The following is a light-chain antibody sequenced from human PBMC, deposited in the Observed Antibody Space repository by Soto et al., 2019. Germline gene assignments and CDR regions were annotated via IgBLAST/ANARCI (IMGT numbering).Light chain of an antibody. CDR1: QSVKSD. J-gene: IGKJ2*02. V-gene: IGKV3-15*01. CDR2: DAS. Sequence: VTTRGPGTVRASPWERVTLSCKVSQSVKSDLDWYQQTSGQASRHIIYDASTRAAGVPARFSGSGSGTEFALTFSSLQSEDFALEFRHMYSLSTFCTFGQGTQV. CDR3: HMYSLSTFCT.